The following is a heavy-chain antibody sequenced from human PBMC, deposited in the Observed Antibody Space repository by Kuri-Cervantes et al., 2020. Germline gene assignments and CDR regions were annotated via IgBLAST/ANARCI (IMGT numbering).Heavy chain of an antibody. D-gene: IGHD1-14*01. CDR2: ISGPASST. CDR3: ARTLGTTAIDY. Sequence: GGSLRLSCAASGFTFSNYAMSWVRQAPGKGLEWVSAISGPASSTYYADSVKGRFTVSRDNAKKSLYLQMNSLRAEDTAVYYCARTLGTTAIDYWGQGTLVTVSS. J-gene: IGHJ4*02. V-gene: IGHV3-23*01. CDR1: GFTFSNYA.